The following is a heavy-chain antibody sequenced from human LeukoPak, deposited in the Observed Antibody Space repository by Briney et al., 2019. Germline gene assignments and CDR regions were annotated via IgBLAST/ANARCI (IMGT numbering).Heavy chain of an antibody. CDR1: GGTFSSYA. J-gene: IGHJ1*01. Sequence: ASVKVSCKASGGTFSSYAISWVRQAPGQGLEWMGGIIPIFGTANYAQKFQGRVTMTRDTSTSTVYMELSSLRSEDTAVYYCASGAPVEWELFFQHWGQGTLVTVSS. CDR3: ASGAPVEWELFFQH. V-gene: IGHV1-69*05. D-gene: IGHD1-26*01. CDR2: IIPIFGTA.